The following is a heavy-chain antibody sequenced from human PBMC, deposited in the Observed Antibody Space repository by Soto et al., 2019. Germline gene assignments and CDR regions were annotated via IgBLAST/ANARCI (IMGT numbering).Heavy chain of an antibody. Sequence: SETLSLTCAVSGESFIGYYWTWIRQPPGKGLEWIGEINHRGSTNYNPSLKSRVSISIDTSKNQFSLKLTSVTAADSSVYYCARKDIVPTNWLDPPGQRSLDTVSS. D-gene: IGHD5-12*01. CDR3: ARKDIVPTNWLDP. V-gene: IGHV4-34*01. CDR2: INHRGST. J-gene: IGHJ5*02. CDR1: GESFIGYY.